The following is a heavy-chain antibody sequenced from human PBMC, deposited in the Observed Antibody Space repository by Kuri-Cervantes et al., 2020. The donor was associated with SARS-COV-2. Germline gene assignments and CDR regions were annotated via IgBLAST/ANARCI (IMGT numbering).Heavy chain of an antibody. V-gene: IGHV4-61*01. CDR2: IYYSGST. CDR3: ARIVGGGDEGDY. J-gene: IGHJ4*02. Sequence: SETLSLTCTVSGGSVSSGSYYWSWIRQPPGKGLEWIGYIYYSGSTNYNPSLKGRVTISVDTSKNQFSLKLSSVTAADTAVYYCARIVGGGDEGDYWGQGTLVTVSS. D-gene: IGHD5-12*01. CDR1: GGSVSSGSYY.